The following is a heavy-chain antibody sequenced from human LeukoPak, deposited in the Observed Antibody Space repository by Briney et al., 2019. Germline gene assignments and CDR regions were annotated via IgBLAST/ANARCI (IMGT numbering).Heavy chain of an antibody. CDR1: GITFSTYY. V-gene: IGHV3-7*02. J-gene: IGHJ4*02. Sequence: GGSLRLSCAGSGITFSTYYMTWVRQAPGKGLEWVANIKPDGSESYYVDSVKGRFTISRDNARNSLYLQMSSLRAEDTAVYYCVRGRQCTSGSCYLDLWGQGTLVTVSS. D-gene: IGHD2-15*01. CDR3: VRGRQCTSGSCYLDL. CDR2: IKPDGSES.